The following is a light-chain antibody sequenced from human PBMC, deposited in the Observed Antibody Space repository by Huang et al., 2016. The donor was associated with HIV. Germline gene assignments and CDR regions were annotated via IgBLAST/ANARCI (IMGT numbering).Light chain of an antibody. CDR2: EAS. CDR3: QQYESVPLT. Sequence: DIQLTQSPVSLSVSVGDRVTISCQSSHAIRNFLNWYQQKPGKAPKLLIYEASYLQTGGPSRFSASGSGTDFTLTISSLHPEDLATYFCQQYESVPLTFGGGTKVQIK. J-gene: IGKJ4*01. V-gene: IGKV1-33*01. CDR1: HAIRNF.